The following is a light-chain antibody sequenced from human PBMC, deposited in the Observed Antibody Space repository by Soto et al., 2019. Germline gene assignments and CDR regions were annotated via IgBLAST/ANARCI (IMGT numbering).Light chain of an antibody. CDR2: GAS. J-gene: IGKJ1*01. V-gene: IGKV3-20*01. CDR3: QQYASSLT. Sequence: EIVLTQSPGSLSLSLGERATLSCRASQSVDSAFFAWYQQKPGQPPRLLMYGASRRPTGIADRFSGSGSGTDFTLTISRLEPEDFAVYYCQQYASSLTFGQGTKVEI. CDR1: QSVDSAF.